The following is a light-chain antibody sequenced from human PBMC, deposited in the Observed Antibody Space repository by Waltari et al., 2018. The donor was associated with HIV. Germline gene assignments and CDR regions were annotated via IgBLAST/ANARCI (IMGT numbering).Light chain of an antibody. CDR2: KDT. V-gene: IGLV1-47*01. J-gene: IGLJ1*01. Sequence: QSVLTQPPSASGTPGQRVTISCSASSSNLANDNVYWYQQLTGAAPRLLIYKDTQRPSGVPDRCTGSKSGTSASLAISGLRSEDEADYYCVGWDSRLSGYVFGSGTKVTVL. CDR1: SSNLANDN. CDR3: VGWDSRLSGYV.